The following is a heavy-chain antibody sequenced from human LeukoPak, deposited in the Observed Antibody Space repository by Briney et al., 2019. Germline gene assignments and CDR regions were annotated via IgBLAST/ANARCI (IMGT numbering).Heavy chain of an antibody. D-gene: IGHD3-9*01. CDR3: ARDRGYDILTGYYTSIFDY. CDR1: GFTFSSYS. CDR2: ISSSSSYI. V-gene: IGHV3-21*01. Sequence: GGSLRLSCAASGFTFSSYSMNWVRQAPGKGLEWVSSISSSSSYIYYADSVKGRFTISRDNAKNSLYLQMNSLRAEDMAVYYCARDRGYDILTGYYTSIFDYWGQGTLVTVSS. J-gene: IGHJ4*02.